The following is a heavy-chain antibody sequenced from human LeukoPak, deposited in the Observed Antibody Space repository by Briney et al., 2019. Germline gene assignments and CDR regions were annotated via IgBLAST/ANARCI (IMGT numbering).Heavy chain of an antibody. J-gene: IGHJ4*02. CDR1: GYTFTGYY. CDR2: INPNSGGT. D-gene: IGHD1-26*01. V-gene: IGHV1-2*02. CDR3: ARTAEGGSYFDY. Sequence: ASVKVSCKASGYTFTGYYMHWVRQAPGQGLEWMGWINPNSGGTNYAQKFQGRVTMTRDTSISTAYMELSRLRSDDTAVYYCARTAEGGSYFDYWGQGTLVTVSS.